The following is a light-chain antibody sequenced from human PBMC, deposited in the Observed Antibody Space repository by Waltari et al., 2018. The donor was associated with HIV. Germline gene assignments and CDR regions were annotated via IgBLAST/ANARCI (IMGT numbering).Light chain of an antibody. Sequence: EIVMLQSPATLSASPGERATLSCRASPMVGSKLSWYQQKPGQAPRLLIYGASTRSTGIPGRFSGSESGTAFILTISSLQSEDCAVYYCQQYYKWPLTFGQGTRLEIK. CDR3: QQYYKWPLT. CDR2: GAS. CDR1: PMVGSK. V-gene: IGKV3D-15*01. J-gene: IGKJ5*01.